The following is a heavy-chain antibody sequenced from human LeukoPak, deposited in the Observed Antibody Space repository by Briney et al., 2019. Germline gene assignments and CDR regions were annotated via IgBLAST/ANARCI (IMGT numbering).Heavy chain of an antibody. D-gene: IGHD6-6*01. CDR3: ARSSIAARPGFD. CDR2: ISSSGSTI. J-gene: IGHJ4*02. V-gene: IGHV3-48*03. CDR1: GFTFSSYE. Sequence: GGSLRLSCAASGFTFSSYEMNWVRQAPGKGLEWVSYISSSGSTIYYADSVKGRFTNSRDNAKNSLYLQMNSPRAEDTAVYYCARSSIAARPGFDWGQGTLVTVSS.